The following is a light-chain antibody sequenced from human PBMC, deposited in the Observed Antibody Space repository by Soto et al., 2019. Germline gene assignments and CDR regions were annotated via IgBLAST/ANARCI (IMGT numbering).Light chain of an antibody. CDR3: QQYASSPLT. V-gene: IGKV3-20*01. CDR1: QSVDSNF. Sequence: EFVLTQSPGTLSLSPGERATLSCRASQSVDSNFFAWYQQKPGQAPRLLMYGASRRAAGIPDRFSGSGSGTDFTLTISRLEPEDFAVYYCQQYASSPLTFGGGTKVEIK. CDR2: GAS. J-gene: IGKJ4*01.